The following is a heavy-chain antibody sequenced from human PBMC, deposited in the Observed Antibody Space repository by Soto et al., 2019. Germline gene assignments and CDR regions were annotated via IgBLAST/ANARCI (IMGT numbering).Heavy chain of an antibody. V-gene: IGHV1-69*04. J-gene: IGHJ2*01. D-gene: IGHD6-19*01. CDR3: AREPLSSGWYHISGSYFDL. CDR2: IIPILGIA. Sequence: GASVKVSCKASGGTFSSYTISWVRQAPGQGLEWMGRIIPILGIANYARKFQGRVTITADKSTSTAYMELSSLRSEDTAVYYCAREPLSSGWYHISGSYFDLWGRGTLVTVSS. CDR1: GGTFSSYT.